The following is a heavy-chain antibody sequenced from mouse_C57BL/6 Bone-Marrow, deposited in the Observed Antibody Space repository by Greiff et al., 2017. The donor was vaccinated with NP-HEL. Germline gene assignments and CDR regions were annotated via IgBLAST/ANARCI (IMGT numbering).Heavy chain of an antibody. V-gene: IGHV1-31*01. J-gene: IGHJ3*01. CDR3: ARRGLFYGSSPGFAY. CDR1: GYSFTGYY. D-gene: IGHD1-1*01. CDR2: IYPYNGVS. Sequence: EVQLQQSGPELVKPGASVKISCKASGYSFTGYYMHWVKQSHGNILDWIGYIYPYNGVSSYNQKFKGKATLTVDKSSSTAYMELRSLTPEYSAVYYCARRGLFYGSSPGFAYWGQGTLVTVSA.